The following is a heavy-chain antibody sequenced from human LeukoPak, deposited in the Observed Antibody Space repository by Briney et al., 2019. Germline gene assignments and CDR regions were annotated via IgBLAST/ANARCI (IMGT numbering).Heavy chain of an antibody. CDR2: ISSSSSTI. J-gene: IGHJ4*02. V-gene: IGHV3-48*01. D-gene: IGHD2-2*01. CDR3: ARVLEDCSSTSCLGY. CDR1: GFTFSSYS. Sequence: GGSLRLSCAASGFTFSSYSMNWVRQAPGKGLEWVPYISSSSSTIYYADSVKGRFTISRDNAKNSLYLQMNSLRAEDTAVHYCARVLEDCSSTSCLGYWGQGTLVTVSS.